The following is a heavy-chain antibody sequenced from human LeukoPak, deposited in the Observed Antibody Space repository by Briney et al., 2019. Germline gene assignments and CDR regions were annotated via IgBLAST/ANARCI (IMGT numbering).Heavy chain of an antibody. V-gene: IGHV3-48*03. CDR1: GFTFSDFE. Sequence: GGSLRLSCAVSGFTFSDFEMNWVRQAPGKGPEWISYIGGSGSTTYYADSVKGRFTISRDNAKNSLYLQMNSLRAEDTAVYYCANSRYDSSGYYGIIGYWGQGTLVTVSS. J-gene: IGHJ4*02. CDR3: ANSRYDSSGYYGIIGY. D-gene: IGHD3-22*01. CDR2: IGGSGSTT.